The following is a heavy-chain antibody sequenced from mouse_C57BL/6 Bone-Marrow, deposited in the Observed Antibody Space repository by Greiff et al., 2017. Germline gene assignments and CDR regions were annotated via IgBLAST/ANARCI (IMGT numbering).Heavy chain of an antibody. CDR3: TSFNYYGSSSDY. J-gene: IGHJ2*01. CDR2: IDPETGGT. Sequence: QVQLQQSGAELVRPGASVTLSCKASGYTFTDYEMHWVKQTPVHGLEWIGAIDPETGGTAHNQKFKGKAILTADKSSSTAYMELRSLTSEDSAVYYCTSFNYYGSSSDYWGQGTTLTVSS. D-gene: IGHD1-1*01. CDR1: GYTFTDYE. V-gene: IGHV1-15*01.